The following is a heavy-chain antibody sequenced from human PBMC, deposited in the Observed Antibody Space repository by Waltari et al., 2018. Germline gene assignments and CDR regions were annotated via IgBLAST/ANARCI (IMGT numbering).Heavy chain of an antibody. CDR3: AKEDYYGTNNGLDV. D-gene: IGHD3-10*01. V-gene: IGHV3-23*01. CDR1: GFNFGTHS. Sequence: EMQVLESGGGLVQPGGSLRLSCGGSGFNFGTHSMTWVRQAPGKGLGWVSTIRDGGGCTDYADSVRGRFTISRDNSENAVYLQMNGLRGDDTAIYFCAKEDYYGTNNGLDVWGQGTAVIVSS. J-gene: IGHJ6*02. CDR2: IRDGGGCT.